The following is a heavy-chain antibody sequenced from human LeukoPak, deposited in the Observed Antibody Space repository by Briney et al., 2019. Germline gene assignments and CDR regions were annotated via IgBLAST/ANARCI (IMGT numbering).Heavy chain of an antibody. J-gene: IGHJ4*02. Sequence: GGSLRLSCAASGFTFSSYWMHWVRQAPGKGLVWFSRINSDGSSTSYADSVKGRFTISRDNAKNTLYLQMNSLRAEDTAVYYCARDSGYDYYFDYWGQGTLVTVSS. V-gene: IGHV3-74*01. CDR2: INSDGSST. CDR3: ARDSGYDYYFDY. CDR1: GFTFSSYW. D-gene: IGHD5-12*01.